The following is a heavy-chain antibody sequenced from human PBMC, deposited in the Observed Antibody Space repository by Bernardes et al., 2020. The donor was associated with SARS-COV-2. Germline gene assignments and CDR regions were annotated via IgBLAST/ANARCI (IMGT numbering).Heavy chain of an antibody. Sequence: SGPTLVKPTQTLTLTCTFSGFSLSARGVGMGWIRQPPGKALEWLALIYWDDDTRYSPSLRSRVTITKDTSKDQVVLTMTNTDPGDTATYFCVHRPFLSAYFFDYWGQGALVTVSS. CDR2: IYWDDDT. V-gene: IGHV2-5*02. CDR3: VHRPFLSAYFFDY. CDR1: GFSLSARGVG. D-gene: IGHD3-3*01. J-gene: IGHJ4*02.